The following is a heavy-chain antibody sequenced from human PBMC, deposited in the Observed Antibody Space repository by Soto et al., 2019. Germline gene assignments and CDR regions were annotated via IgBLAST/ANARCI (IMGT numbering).Heavy chain of an antibody. Sequence: LETLSLTCTVSGVSISNYYWSWIRQSPEKGLEWIGYISYNGNTNYNPSLKSRITISGVTSKNQFSLKLTAVTAADTAVYYCAKMERSKEGLSVYYFDDWGQGTLVTVSS. V-gene: IGHV4-59*08. CDR1: GVSISNYY. D-gene: IGHD1-26*01. CDR3: AKMERSKEGLSVYYFDD. J-gene: IGHJ4*02. CDR2: ISYNGNT.